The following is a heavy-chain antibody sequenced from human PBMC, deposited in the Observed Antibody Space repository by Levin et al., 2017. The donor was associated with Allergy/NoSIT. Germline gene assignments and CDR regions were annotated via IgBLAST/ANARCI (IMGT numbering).Heavy chain of an antibody. CDR1: GFTFSRYW. J-gene: IGHJ4*02. D-gene: IGHD6-13*01. CDR3: ARREGSSWYGYYFDY. Sequence: GGSLRLSCAVSGFTFSRYWMSWFRLAPGKGLEWMAEINPDGSEMHYLDPVKGQFIISRDNAKNSVYREMNTLGPEDTAVYYGARREGSSWYGYYFDYWGQGTLVTVSS. CDR2: INPDGSEM. V-gene: IGHV3-7*01.